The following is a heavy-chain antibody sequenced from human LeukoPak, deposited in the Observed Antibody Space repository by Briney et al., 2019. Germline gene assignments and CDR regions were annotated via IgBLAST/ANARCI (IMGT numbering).Heavy chain of an antibody. J-gene: IGHJ6*02. D-gene: IGHD3-9*01. V-gene: IGHV3-21*01. CDR2: ISSSSSYI. Sequence: GGSLRLSCAASGFTFSSYSMNWVRQAPGKGLEWVSSISSSSSYIYYADSVKGRFTISRDNAKNSLYLQMNSLRAEDTAVYYCAREAYYHILTGYYDSGRYYYGMDVWGQGTTVTVSS. CDR3: AREAYYHILTGYYDSGRYYYGMDV. CDR1: GFTFSSYS.